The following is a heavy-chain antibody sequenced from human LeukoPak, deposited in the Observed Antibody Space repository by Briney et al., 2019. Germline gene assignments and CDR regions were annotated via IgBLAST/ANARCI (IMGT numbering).Heavy chain of an antibody. CDR1: GGTFSSYA. CDR3: AKDRDYQATPNYFDY. D-gene: IGHD3-16*01. J-gene: IGHJ4*02. Sequence: SVKVSCKASGGTFSSYAISWVRQAPGQGLEWMGGIIPIFGTANYAQKSQGRVTITADESTSTAYMELSSLRAADTAVYFCAKDRDYQATPNYFDYWGQGTLVTVSS. CDR2: IIPIFGTA. V-gene: IGHV1-69*13.